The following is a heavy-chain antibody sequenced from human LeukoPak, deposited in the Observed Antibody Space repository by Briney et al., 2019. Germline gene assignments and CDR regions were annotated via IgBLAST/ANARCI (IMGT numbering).Heavy chain of an antibody. CDR2: IPYDGSNK. J-gene: IGHJ4*02. CDR3: AKGIWFGEFGDGVT. D-gene: IGHD3-10*01. CDR1: GFTFSRYG. Sequence: GGSPRLSCAASGFTFSRYGMHWVRQAPGKGLEWVAFIPYDGSNKYYADSVKGGFTISRDNSKNTLYLQMNSLRAEDTAVYYCAKGIWFGEFGDGVTWGQGTLVTVSS. V-gene: IGHV3-30*02.